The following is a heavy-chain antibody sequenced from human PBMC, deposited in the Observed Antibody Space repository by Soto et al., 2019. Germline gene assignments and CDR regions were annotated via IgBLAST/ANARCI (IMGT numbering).Heavy chain of an antibody. V-gene: IGHV1-18*01. D-gene: IGHD3-22*01. Sequence: QVQLVQSGAEVKKPGASVKVSCKASGYTFTSYGISWVRQAPGQGLEWMGWISAYNGNTNYAQKLQGRVTMTTDTATSTAYMELRSLRSDDTAVYYCARGRLARGYYDSSGYFKEWGQGTLVTVSS. CDR2: ISAYNGNT. J-gene: IGHJ4*02. CDR3: ARGRLARGYYDSSGYFKE. CDR1: GYTFTSYG.